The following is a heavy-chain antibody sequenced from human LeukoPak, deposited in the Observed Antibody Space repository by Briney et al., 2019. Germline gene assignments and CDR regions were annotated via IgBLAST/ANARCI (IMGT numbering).Heavy chain of an antibody. V-gene: IGHV3-23*01. CDR2: IGGISGSA. J-gene: IGHJ5*02. D-gene: IGHD3-22*01. CDR3: ARVLSGSWDWFDP. CDR1: GFTFSSYS. Sequence: PGGSLRLSCAASGFTFSSYSMNWVRQAPGKGLEWVSSIGGISGSAYYPDSVKGRFTISRDNSKNTVYLQMNSLRAEDTAVYYCARVLSGSWDWFDPWGQGTLVTVSS.